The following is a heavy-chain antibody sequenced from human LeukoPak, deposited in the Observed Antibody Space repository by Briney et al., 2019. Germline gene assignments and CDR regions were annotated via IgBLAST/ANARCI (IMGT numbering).Heavy chain of an antibody. J-gene: IGHJ3*02. CDR3: ARDHIAVAGPDAFDI. D-gene: IGHD6-19*01. CDR2: MSYDGGHK. V-gene: IGHV3-30*03. Sequence: PGRSLRLSCAASGFTFSSYAMHWVRQAPGKGLEWVAVMSYDGGHKYYADSVKGRFTISRDNAKNSLYLQMNSLRAEDTAVYYCARDHIAVAGPDAFDIWGQGTMVTVSS. CDR1: GFTFSSYA.